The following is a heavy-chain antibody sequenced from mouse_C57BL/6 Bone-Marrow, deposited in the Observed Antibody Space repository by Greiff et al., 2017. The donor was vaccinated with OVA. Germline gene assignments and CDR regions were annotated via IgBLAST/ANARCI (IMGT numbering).Heavy chain of an antibody. J-gene: IGHJ2*01. CDR3: ARGFYYGSSLLDY. CDR2: IYPRSGNT. V-gene: IGHV1-81*01. D-gene: IGHD1-1*01. CDR1: GYTFTSYG. Sequence: VKLQESGAELARPGASVKLSCKASGYTFTSYGISWVKQRTGQGLEWIGEIYPRSGNTYYNEKFKGKATLTADKSSSTAYMELRSLTSEDSAVYFCARGFYYGSSLLDYWGQGTTLTVSS.